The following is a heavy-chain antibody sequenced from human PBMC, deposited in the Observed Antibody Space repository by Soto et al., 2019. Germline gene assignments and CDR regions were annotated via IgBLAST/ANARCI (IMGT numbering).Heavy chain of an antibody. CDR1: GGTISSYY. Sequence: PSETLSLTCTVSGGTISSYYWSWIRQPPGKGLEWIGYIYYSGSTNYNPSLKSRVTISVDTSKNQFSLKLSSVTAADTAVYYCASWYYYDSSGYYYVYAFDIWGQGTMVTVSS. CDR3: ASWYYYDSSGYYYVYAFDI. D-gene: IGHD3-22*01. V-gene: IGHV4-59*08. CDR2: IYYSGST. J-gene: IGHJ3*02.